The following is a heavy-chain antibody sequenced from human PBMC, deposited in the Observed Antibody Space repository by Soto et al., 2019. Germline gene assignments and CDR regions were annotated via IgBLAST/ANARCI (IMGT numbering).Heavy chain of an antibody. J-gene: IGHJ4*02. Sequence: LRLSCAASGFSFRSYAMGWVRQAPGKGLNWVSSISAGGDGTYYADSVKGRFTISRDNSKNTMYLQMTSLRADDTAVYYCADGGRYPYYWGPGTLVTVSS. CDR2: ISAGGDGT. CDR1: GFSFRSYA. CDR3: ADGGRYPYY. D-gene: IGHD1-26*01. V-gene: IGHV3-23*01.